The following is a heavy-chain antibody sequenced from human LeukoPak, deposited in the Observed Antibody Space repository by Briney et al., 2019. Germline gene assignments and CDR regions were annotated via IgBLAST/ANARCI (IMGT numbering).Heavy chain of an antibody. J-gene: IGHJ4*02. D-gene: IGHD1-26*01. Sequence: GGSLRLSCAASGFTFDDYAMNWVGKAPGKGLEWVSGISWNSGSIGYADSVKGRFTISRDNAKNSLYLQMNSLRAEDTALYYCAKESGSYGSGFDYWGQGTLVTVSS. CDR1: GFTFDDYA. CDR3: AKESGSYGSGFDY. CDR2: ISWNSGSI. V-gene: IGHV3-9*01.